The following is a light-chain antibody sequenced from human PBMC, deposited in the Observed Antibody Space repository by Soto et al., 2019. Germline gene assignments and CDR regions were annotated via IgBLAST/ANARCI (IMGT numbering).Light chain of an antibody. CDR3: QQYGSSPLYA. Sequence: EIVLTQYPGTLSLSPGERDTLSCRASQSVSSSYLAWYQQKPGQAPRLLIYGASSRATGIPDRFSGSGSGTDFTLTISRLEPGDCAVYYCQQYGSSPLYAFGQGTKLEIK. CDR1: QSVSSSY. CDR2: GAS. J-gene: IGKJ2*01. V-gene: IGKV3-20*01.